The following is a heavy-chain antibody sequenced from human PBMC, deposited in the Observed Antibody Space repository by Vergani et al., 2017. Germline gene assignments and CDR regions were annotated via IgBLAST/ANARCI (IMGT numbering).Heavy chain of an antibody. V-gene: IGHV1-46*01. CDR1: GYPFTSYY. CDR3: AREGEGSSAFDI. CDR2: INPSGGST. Sequence: QVQLVQSGAEVKKPGASVKVSCKASGYPFTSYYMHWVRQAPGQGLEWMGIINPSGGSTSYAQKFKGRVTMTRDTSTSTVYLKLSSLRSEDTAVYDGAREGEGSSAFDIWGQGTMVTVSS. J-gene: IGHJ3*02. D-gene: IGHD6-6*01.